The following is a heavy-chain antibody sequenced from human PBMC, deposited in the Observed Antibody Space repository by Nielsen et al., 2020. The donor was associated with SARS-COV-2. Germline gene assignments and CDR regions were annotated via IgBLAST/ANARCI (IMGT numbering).Heavy chain of an antibody. CDR2: ISYDGSNK. Sequence: GGSLRLSCAASGLTFSRYGMHWVRQAPGKGLEWVAVISYDGSNKYYADSVKGRFTVSRDNAQKLLYLQMNSLRVEDTAVYYCARAGAATGTRWYFDLWGRGTLVTVSS. CDR3: ARAGAATGTRWYFDL. D-gene: IGHD1-1*01. V-gene: IGHV3-30*03. CDR1: GLTFSRYG. J-gene: IGHJ2*01.